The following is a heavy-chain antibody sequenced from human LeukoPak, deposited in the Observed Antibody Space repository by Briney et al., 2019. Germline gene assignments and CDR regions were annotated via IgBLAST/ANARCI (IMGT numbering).Heavy chain of an antibody. V-gene: IGHV4-59*01. Sequence: SETLSLTCTVSGGSISSYYWSWIRQPPEKGLEWIGYIYYSGSTNYNPNLRSRVTISIDTSKNQFSLKLSSVTAADAAVYYCARASFYYYMDVWGKGTTVTISS. CDR3: ARASFYYYMDV. J-gene: IGHJ6*03. D-gene: IGHD3-16*02. CDR1: GGSISSYY. CDR2: IYYSGST.